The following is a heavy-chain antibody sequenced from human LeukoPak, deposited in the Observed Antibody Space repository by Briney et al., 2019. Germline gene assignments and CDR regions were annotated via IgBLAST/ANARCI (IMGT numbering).Heavy chain of an antibody. CDR1: GFTFSTYG. J-gene: IGHJ3*02. Sequence: GGSLRLSCAASGFTFSTYGMHWVRQAPGKGLVWVSRINTDGSSTSYADSVKGRFTISRDNAKNTLYLQMNSLRAEDTAVYYCARDRRAYYDILTGYYSSDAFDIWGQGTMVTVSS. V-gene: IGHV3-74*01. CDR2: INTDGSST. D-gene: IGHD3-9*01. CDR3: ARDRRAYYDILTGYYSSDAFDI.